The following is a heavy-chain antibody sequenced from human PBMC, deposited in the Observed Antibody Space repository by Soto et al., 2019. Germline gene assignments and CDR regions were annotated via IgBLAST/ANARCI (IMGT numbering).Heavy chain of an antibody. Sequence: EVQLLEWGGGLVEPGGSVRLCCAASGFTVSSYAMSWFLECPGKGLEWVSDSSGSGGSTYNADSVMGRFTISRDNSKNSLYLQMKNLRAEDTAVYYCAKSPDSSSFDYYYYGIDVWGPGTTVTVSS. D-gene: IGHD6-13*01. J-gene: IGHJ6*02. V-gene: IGHV3-23*01. CDR3: AKSPDSSSFDYYYYGIDV. CDR2: SSGSGGST. CDR1: GFTVSSYA.